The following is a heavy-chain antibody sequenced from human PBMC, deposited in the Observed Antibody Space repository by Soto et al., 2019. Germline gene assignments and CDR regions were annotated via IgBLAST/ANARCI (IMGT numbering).Heavy chain of an antibody. CDR3: ARMAGGGGGFLEWSVKYYFDY. Sequence: SETLSLTCTVSGGSISSYYWSWIRQPPGKGLEWIGYIYYSGSTNYNPSLKSRVTISVDTSKNQFSLKLSSVTAADTAVYYCARMAGGGGGFLEWSVKYYFDYWGQGTLVTVSS. D-gene: IGHD3-3*01. J-gene: IGHJ4*02. CDR1: GGSISSYY. V-gene: IGHV4-59*01. CDR2: IYYSGST.